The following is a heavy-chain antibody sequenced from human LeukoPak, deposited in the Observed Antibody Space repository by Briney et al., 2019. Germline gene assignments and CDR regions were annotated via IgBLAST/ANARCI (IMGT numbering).Heavy chain of an antibody. J-gene: IGHJ4*02. Sequence: SETLSLTCTVSGGSISSSSYYWGWIRQPPGKGLEWIGSIYYSGSTYYNPSLKSRVTISVDTSKNQFSLKLSSVTAADTAVYYCARDLRDSSGYYPPTSWGQGTLVTVSS. CDR1: GGSISSSSYY. V-gene: IGHV4-39*07. D-gene: IGHD3-22*01. CDR2: IYYSGST. CDR3: ARDLRDSSGYYPPTS.